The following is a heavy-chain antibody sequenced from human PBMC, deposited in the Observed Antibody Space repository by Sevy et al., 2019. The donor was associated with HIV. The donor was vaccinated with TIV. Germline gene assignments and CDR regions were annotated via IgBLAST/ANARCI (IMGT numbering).Heavy chain of an antibody. J-gene: IGHJ6*02. D-gene: IGHD6-13*01. CDR3: AKSIAAAELAYYYYGMDV. Sequence: GGSLRLSCAASGFTFSSYGMHWVRQAPGKGLEWVAVISYDGSNKYYADSVKGRFTISRDNSKNTLYLQMNSLRAEDMAVYYCAKSIAAAELAYYYYGMDVWGQGTTVTVSS. CDR2: ISYDGSNK. V-gene: IGHV3-30*18. CDR1: GFTFSSYG.